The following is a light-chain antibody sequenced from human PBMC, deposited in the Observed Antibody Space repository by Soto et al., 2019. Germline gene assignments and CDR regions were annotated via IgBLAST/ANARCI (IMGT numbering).Light chain of an antibody. CDR2: DVN. Sequence: QSVLTQPASVSGSPGQSITISCTGTIDDVGAYNYVSWYQQRPGSAPQLLIYDVNNRPSGASNRFSGSKSGHTAYLTISGLQSDDEANYPCASYTSTYTLVFGPGTKVTVL. CDR3: ASYTSTYTLV. J-gene: IGLJ1*01. V-gene: IGLV2-14*01. CDR1: IDDVGAYNY.